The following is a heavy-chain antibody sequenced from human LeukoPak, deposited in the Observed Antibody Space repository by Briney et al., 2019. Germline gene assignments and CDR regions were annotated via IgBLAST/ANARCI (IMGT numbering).Heavy chain of an antibody. CDR3: ARGFPIYGFDY. CDR1: GGSFSGYY. D-gene: IGHD2/OR15-2a*01. Sequence: SETLSLTCAVYGGSFSGYYWSWIRQPPGKGLEWIGEINHSGSTNYNPSLKSRVTISVDTSKNQFSLKLSSVTAADTAVYYCARGFPIYGFDYWGQGTRVTVSS. CDR2: INHSGST. V-gene: IGHV4-34*01. J-gene: IGHJ4*02.